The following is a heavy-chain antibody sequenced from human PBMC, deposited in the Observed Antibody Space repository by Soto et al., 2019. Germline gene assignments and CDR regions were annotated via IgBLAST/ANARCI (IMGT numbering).Heavy chain of an antibody. Sequence: GESLKISCKGSGYSFTSYWIGWVRQMPGKGLEWMGIIYPGDSDTRYSPSFQGQVTISADKSISTAYLQWSSLKTSDTAMYYCASQGGYSLKGGAFDIWGQGTMVTVS. J-gene: IGHJ3*02. V-gene: IGHV5-51*01. CDR3: ASQGGYSLKGGAFDI. D-gene: IGHD5-12*01. CDR1: GYSFTSYW. CDR2: IYPGDSDT.